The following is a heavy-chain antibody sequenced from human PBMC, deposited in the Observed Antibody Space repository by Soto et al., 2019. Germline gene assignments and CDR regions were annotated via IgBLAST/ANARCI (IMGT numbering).Heavy chain of an antibody. J-gene: IGHJ5*02. Sequence: GGSLRLSCAASGFTFSSYAMHWVRQAPGKGLEWVAVISYDGSNKYYADSVKGRFTISRDNSKNTLYLQMNSLRAEDTAVYYCARAQTIWFGELFTWFDPWGQGTLVTVSS. CDR2: ISYDGSNK. CDR3: ARAQTIWFGELFTWFDP. CDR1: GFTFSSYA. V-gene: IGHV3-30-3*01. D-gene: IGHD3-10*01.